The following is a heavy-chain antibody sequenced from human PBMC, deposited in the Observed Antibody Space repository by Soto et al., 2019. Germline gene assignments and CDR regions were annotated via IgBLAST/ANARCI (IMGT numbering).Heavy chain of an antibody. V-gene: IGHV1-69*12. J-gene: IGHJ4*02. CDR2: SIPIFGTA. Sequence: QVQLVQSGAEVKKPGSSVKVSCKASGGTFSSYAISWVRQAPGQGLEWMGGSIPIFGTANYAQKFQGRVTSTADEATSTAYMELSSRRSEDTAVYYCARGTGVAYCGGDCQPYYFDYWGQGTLVTVSS. D-gene: IGHD2-21*02. CDR3: ARGTGVAYCGGDCQPYYFDY. CDR1: GGTFSSYA.